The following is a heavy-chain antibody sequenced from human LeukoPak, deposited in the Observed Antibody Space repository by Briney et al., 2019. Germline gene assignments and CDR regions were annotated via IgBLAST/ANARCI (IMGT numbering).Heavy chain of an antibody. J-gene: IGHJ6*04. CDR3: ARGYCSSTSCPQYYYYGMDV. D-gene: IGHD2-2*01. Sequence: SVKVPCKASGGTFSSYAISWVRQAPGQGLEWMGGIIPIFGTANYAQKFQGRVTITADESTSTAYMELSSLRSEDTAVYYCARGYCSSTSCPQYYYYGMDVWGKGTTVTVSS. CDR1: GGTFSSYA. CDR2: IIPIFGTA. V-gene: IGHV1-69*13.